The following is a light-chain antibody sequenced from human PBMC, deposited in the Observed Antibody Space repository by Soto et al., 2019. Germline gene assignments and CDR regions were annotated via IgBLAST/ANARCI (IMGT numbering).Light chain of an antibody. J-gene: IGKJ3*01. CDR3: QQSYTTSLT. V-gene: IGKV1-39*01. CDR2: AAS. Sequence: DIQMTQSPSSLSASVGDRVTITCRASQSISNYLNWYQQKPGKAPKLLIYAASSLQSGVPSRFSGSGSGTDFTLTISSLQPEDFATYSCQQSYTTSLTFGPGTNVDIK. CDR1: QSISNY.